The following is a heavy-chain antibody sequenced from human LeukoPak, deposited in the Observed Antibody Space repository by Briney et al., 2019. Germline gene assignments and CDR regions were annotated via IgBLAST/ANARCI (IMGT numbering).Heavy chain of an antibody. J-gene: IGHJ4*02. D-gene: IGHD1-26*01. CDR3: ASRYSGSYDHGDYFDY. CDR2: IIPILGIA. Sequence: ASVKVSCKASGGTFSSYAISWVRQAPGQGLEWMGRIIPILGIANYAQKFQGRVTITADKSTSTAYMELSSLRSEDTAVYYCASRYSGSYDHGDYFDYWGQGTLVTVSS. V-gene: IGHV1-69*04. CDR1: GGTFSSYA.